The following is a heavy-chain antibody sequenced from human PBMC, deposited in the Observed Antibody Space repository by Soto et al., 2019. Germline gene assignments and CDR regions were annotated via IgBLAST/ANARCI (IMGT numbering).Heavy chain of an antibody. J-gene: IGHJ6*02. CDR1: GGSINSYY. CDR3: ATYRGSNSMDV. CDR2: IYYSGIT. Sequence: WETLSLTCSVSGGSINSYYWTWIRQTPGKGLEWIGYIYYSGITSYNPSLKSRVALSIDTSKKQFSLMLSSVTAADTAVYYCATYRGSNSMDVWGQGTTVTVSS. D-gene: IGHD3-10*01. V-gene: IGHV4-59*01.